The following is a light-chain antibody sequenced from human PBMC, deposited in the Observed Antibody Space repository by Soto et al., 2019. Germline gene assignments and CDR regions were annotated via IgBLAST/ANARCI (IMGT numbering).Light chain of an antibody. CDR3: QQYDNWPQT. CDR2: AAS. CDR1: QGIRND. V-gene: IGKV1-6*01. J-gene: IGKJ1*01. Sequence: AIQMTQSPSSLSASVGDRVTITCRASQGIRNDLGWYQQKPGKAPKLLIYAASSLQSGVPSRFSGSGSGTDLTLTISILQSVDFAVYYCQQYDNWPQTVGQGTKVDIK.